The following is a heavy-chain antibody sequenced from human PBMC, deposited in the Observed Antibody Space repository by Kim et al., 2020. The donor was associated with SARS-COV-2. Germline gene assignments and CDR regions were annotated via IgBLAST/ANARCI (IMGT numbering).Heavy chain of an antibody. CDR3: ASPRAPYSSSWYPDITLDY. CDR2: INPSGGST. J-gene: IGHJ4*02. Sequence: ASVKVSCKASGYTFTSYYMHWVRQAPGQGLEWMGIINPSGGSTSYAQKFQGRVTMTRDTSTSTVYMELSSLRSEDTAVYYCASPRAPYSSSWYPDITLDYWGQGTLVTVSS. D-gene: IGHD6-13*01. V-gene: IGHV1-46*01. CDR1: GYTFTSYY.